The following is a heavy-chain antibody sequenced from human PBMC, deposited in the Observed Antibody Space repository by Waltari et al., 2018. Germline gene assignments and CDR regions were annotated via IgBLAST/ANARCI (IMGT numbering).Heavy chain of an antibody. CDR3: ARLRWYAFDY. D-gene: IGHD2-15*01. CDR1: GFHVSAYY. J-gene: IGHJ4*02. Sequence: QVQLVESGGGLVKPGGYLRLSGAASGFHVSAYYMGWIRTAPGNGLEWVSYISSSGSDIYYADSVKGRFTISRDSAKHSLHLQVNRLRAADTAVYYCARLRWYAFDYWGQGTLVPVSS. V-gene: IGHV3-11*01. CDR2: ISSSGSDI.